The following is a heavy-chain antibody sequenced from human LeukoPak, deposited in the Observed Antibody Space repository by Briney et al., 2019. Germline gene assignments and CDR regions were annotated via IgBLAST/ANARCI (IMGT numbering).Heavy chain of an antibody. J-gene: IGHJ4*02. D-gene: IGHD2-15*01. CDR3: ARDGASGNFDY. Sequence: GGSLRLSCAASGLTLSGSWMHWVRQVPGKGLLWVSLIRSDGSSTYADSVKGRFTNSRDTAKNTLYLQMNSLRAEDTAVYYCARDGASGNFDYWGQGTLVTVSS. CDR2: IRSDGSST. V-gene: IGHV3-74*01. CDR1: GLTLSGSW.